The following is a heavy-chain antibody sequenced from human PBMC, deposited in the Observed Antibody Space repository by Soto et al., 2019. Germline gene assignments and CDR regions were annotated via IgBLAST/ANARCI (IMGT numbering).Heavy chain of an antibody. CDR1: GYTFTSYG. D-gene: IGHD3-22*01. CDR3: ARDYYYRDRIGSDSDTFDI. CDR2: ISGYNGDT. J-gene: IGHJ3*02. Sequence: QVQLVQSGAEVKKPGASVKVSCKASGYTFTSYGISWVRQAPGQGLEWMGWISGYNGDTNYAQKVRGRVTMTTDTSTSTVYMELRSLTSDDTAVYYCARDYYYRDRIGSDSDTFDIWGQGTMVTVSS. V-gene: IGHV1-18*01.